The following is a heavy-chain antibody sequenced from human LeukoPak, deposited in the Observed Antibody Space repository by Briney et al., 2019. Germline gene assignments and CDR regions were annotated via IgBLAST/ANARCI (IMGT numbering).Heavy chain of an antibody. CDR3: AKDPSLYSSSYYMDV. D-gene: IGHD6-6*01. V-gene: IGHV3-30*02. CDR2: IRYDGSNK. CDR1: GFPFSSYG. Sequence: GGTLRLSCAASGFPFSSYGMHWVRQAPGKGLEWVAFIRYDGSNKYYADSVKGRFTISRDNSKNTLCLQMNSLRAEDTAVYYCAKDPSLYSSSYYMDVWGKGTTVTVSS. J-gene: IGHJ6*03.